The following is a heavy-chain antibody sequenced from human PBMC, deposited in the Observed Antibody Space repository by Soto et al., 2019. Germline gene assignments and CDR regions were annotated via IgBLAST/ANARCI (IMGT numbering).Heavy chain of an antibody. CDR1: GGTFSSYA. V-gene: IGHV1-69*01. CDR2: IIPIFGTA. Sequence: QVQLVQSGAEVKKPGSSVKVSCKASGGTFSSYAISWVRQAPGQGLEWMGGIIPIFGTANYAQKFQGRVTITADESTITAYMALSSLRSEDTAVYYCAIGQKALYYYDSSGYGPDFDYWGQGTLVTVSS. J-gene: IGHJ4*02. D-gene: IGHD3-22*01. CDR3: AIGQKALYYYDSSGYGPDFDY.